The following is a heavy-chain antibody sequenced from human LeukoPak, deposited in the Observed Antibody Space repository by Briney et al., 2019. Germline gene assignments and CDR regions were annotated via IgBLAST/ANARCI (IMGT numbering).Heavy chain of an antibody. CDR1: GFTFSSYA. V-gene: IGHV3-30*04. J-gene: IGHJ4*02. CDR3: ARAAPYYYDSFDY. CDR2: ISYDGSNK. Sequence: GGSLRLPCAASGFTFSSYAMHWVRQAPGKGLEWVAVISYDGSNKYYADSVKGRFTISRDNSKNTLYLQMNSLRAEDTAVYYCARAAPYYYDSFDYWGQGTLVTVSS. D-gene: IGHD3-22*01.